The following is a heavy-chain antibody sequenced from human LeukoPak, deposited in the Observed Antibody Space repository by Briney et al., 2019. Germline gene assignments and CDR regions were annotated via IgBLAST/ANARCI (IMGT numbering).Heavy chain of an antibody. J-gene: IGHJ4*01. D-gene: IGHD3-22*01. V-gene: IGHV3-23*01. CDR2: IIAGGDP. CDR1: GFTFRRYA. CDR3: ASGSNPGIGYYFDS. Sequence: GGSLRLSCVASGFTFRRYAMARVPQAPGHGLEQGLEWVASIIAGGDPFYAGSVKGRFTISRDNSRNTLYLQMNRRRAEDTDIYYCASGSNPGIGYYFDSWGPGTLVTVSS.